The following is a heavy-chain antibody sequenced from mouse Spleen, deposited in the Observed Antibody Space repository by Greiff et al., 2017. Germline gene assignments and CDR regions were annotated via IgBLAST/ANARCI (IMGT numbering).Heavy chain of an antibody. CDR1: GYTFTSYT. V-gene: IGHV1-4*01. D-gene: IGHD1-1*01. J-gene: IGHJ2*01. CDR3: ARCSYYGDFDY. CDR2: INPSSGYT. Sequence: QVQLQQSGAELARPGASVKMSCKASGYTFTSYTMHWVKQRPGQGLEWIGYINPSSGYTKYNQKFKDKATLTADKSSSTAYMQLSSLTSEDSAVYYCARCSYYGDFDYWGQGTTLTVSS.